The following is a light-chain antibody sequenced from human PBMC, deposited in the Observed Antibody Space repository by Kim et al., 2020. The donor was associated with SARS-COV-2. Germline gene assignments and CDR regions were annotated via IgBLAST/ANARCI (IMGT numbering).Light chain of an antibody. Sequence: QSALTQPASMSGSPGQSITISCTGTSSDIGLYNYVSWYQLHPGTAPKLLIYDVTKRPSGVSDRFAGSKSGNTASLSISGLQTEDESEYFCASYTSSNSLVFGGGTQLTVL. CDR2: DVT. CDR1: SSDIGLYNY. V-gene: IGLV2-14*03. J-gene: IGLJ3*02. CDR3: ASYTSSNSLV.